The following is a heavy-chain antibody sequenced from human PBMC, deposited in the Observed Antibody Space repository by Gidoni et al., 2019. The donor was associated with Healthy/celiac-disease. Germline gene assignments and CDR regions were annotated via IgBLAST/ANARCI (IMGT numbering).Heavy chain of an antibody. D-gene: IGHD4-17*01. V-gene: IGHV1-8*01. J-gene: IGHJ6*02. CDR2: INPNSGNT. CDR3: ARHLLAVTNYYYYGMDV. Sequence: QVQLVQSGAEVKKPGASVKVSCKASGYTFTSYDINWVRQATGQGLEWMGWINPNSGNTGYAQKFQGRVTMTRNTSISTAYMELSSLRSEDTAVYYCARHLLAVTNYYYYGMDVWGQGTTVTVSS. CDR1: GYTFTSYD.